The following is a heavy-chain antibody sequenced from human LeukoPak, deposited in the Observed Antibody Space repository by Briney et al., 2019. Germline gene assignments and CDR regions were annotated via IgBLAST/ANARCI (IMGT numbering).Heavy chain of an antibody. Sequence: GGSLRLSCAASGFTFSSYAMSWVRQAPGKGLERVSAISGSGGSTYYADSVKGRFTISRDNSKNTLYLQMNSLRAEDTAVYYCAKDDYDFWSGPTYYFDYWGQGTLVTVSS. D-gene: IGHD3-3*01. J-gene: IGHJ4*02. CDR3: AKDDYDFWSGPTYYFDY. CDR1: GFTFSSYA. V-gene: IGHV3-23*01. CDR2: ISGSGGST.